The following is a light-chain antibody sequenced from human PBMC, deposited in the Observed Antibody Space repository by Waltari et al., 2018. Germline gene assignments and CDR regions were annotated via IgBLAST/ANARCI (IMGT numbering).Light chain of an antibody. J-gene: IGKJ1*01. CDR1: QGISSS. CDR3: QQADSFPWT. CDR2: GAS. Sequence: DIQMTQSPSCVSASVGDRVTLTCRASQGISSSLAWYQQKPGTAPKPLVYGASRLQSGVPVRFSGSGSGTDFTLTIASLQPEDFATYYCQQADSFPWTFGQGTKVDIK. V-gene: IGKV1-12*01.